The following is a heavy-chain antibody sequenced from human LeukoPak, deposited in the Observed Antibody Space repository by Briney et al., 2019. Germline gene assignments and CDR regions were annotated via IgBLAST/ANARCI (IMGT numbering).Heavy chain of an antibody. D-gene: IGHD6-19*01. V-gene: IGHV3-30*04. CDR2: ISSDGSNV. J-gene: IGHJ1*01. CDR1: GFSFRGFA. CDR3: ATGLEAVSWLAPGFQH. Sequence: QPGRSLRLSCAASGFSFRGFAMYWVRQAPGKGLEWVAVISSDGSNVYYSDFAKGRFTISRDNSKNTLNLQLDSLRTDDTAVYYCATGLEAVSWLAPGFQHWGQGTLVTVSS.